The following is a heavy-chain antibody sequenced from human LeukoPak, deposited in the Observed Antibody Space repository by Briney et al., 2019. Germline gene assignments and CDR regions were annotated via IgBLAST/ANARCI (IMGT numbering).Heavy chain of an antibody. CDR2: INWNGGST. CDR1: GFTFDDYG. V-gene: IGHV3-20*04. J-gene: IGHJ4*02. D-gene: IGHD6-19*01. CDR3: ARWEDIAVACRFDY. Sequence: GGSLRLSCAASGFTFDDYGMSWVRQAPGKGLERVSGINWNGGSTGYADSVKGRFTISRGNAKNSLYLQMNSLRAEDTALYYCARWEDIAVACRFDYWGQGTLVTVSS.